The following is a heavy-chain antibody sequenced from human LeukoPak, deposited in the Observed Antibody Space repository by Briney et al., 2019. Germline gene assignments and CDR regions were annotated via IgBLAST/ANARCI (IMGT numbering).Heavy chain of an antibody. J-gene: IGHJ6*03. CDR2: IKSKTDGGTT. CDR3: TTRVIVVVPAATRGHYYMDV. V-gene: IGHV3-15*01. Sequence: GGSLRLSCAASGFTSSNAWMSWVRQAPGKGLEWVGRIKSKTDGGTTDYAAPVKGRFTISRDDSKNTLYLQMNSLKTEDTAVYYCTTRVIVVVPAATRGHYYMDVWGKGTTVTVSS. D-gene: IGHD2-2*01. CDR1: GFTSSNAW.